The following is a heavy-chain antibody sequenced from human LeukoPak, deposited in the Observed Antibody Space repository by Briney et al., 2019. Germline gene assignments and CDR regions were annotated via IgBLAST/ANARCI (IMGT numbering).Heavy chain of an antibody. J-gene: IGHJ6*02. V-gene: IGHV4-4*02. Sequence: SETLSLTCAVSGGSISSSNWWSWVRQPPGKGLEWIGRIYTSGSTNYNPSLKSRVTMSVDTSKNQFSLKLSSVTAADTAVYYCARGLYSSSWYPSDYYYGMDVWGQGTTVTVSS. CDR1: GGSISSSNW. CDR3: ARGLYSSSWYPSDYYYGMDV. CDR2: IYTSGST. D-gene: IGHD6-13*01.